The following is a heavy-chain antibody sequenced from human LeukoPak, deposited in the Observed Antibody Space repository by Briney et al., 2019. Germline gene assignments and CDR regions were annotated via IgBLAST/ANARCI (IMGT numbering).Heavy chain of an antibody. V-gene: IGHV3-30-3*01. D-gene: IGHD1-26*01. J-gene: IGHJ4*02. CDR2: ISYDGSNK. Sequence: PGRSLRLSCAASGFTFSSYAMHWVRQAPGKGLEWVAVISYDGSNKYYTDSVKGRFTISRDNSKNTLYLQMNSLRAEDTAVYYCARDRSQTLDYWGQGTLVTVSS. CDR3: ARDRSQTLDY. CDR1: GFTFSSYA.